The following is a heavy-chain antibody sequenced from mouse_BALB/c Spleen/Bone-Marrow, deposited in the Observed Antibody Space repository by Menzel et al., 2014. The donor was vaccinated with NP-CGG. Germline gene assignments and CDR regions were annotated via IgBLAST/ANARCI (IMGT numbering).Heavy chain of an antibody. CDR3: AIDGYYAMDY. J-gene: IGHJ4*01. CDR2: IWRGGST. V-gene: IGHV2-5*01. Sequence: QVQLQQSGPGLVQPSQSLSITCTVSGFSLTSYGVHWVRQSPGKGLEWLGVIWRGGSTDYNAAFMSRLSTTKDNSKSQVFFKMNSLQADDTAIYYCAIDGYYAMDYWGHATSTPVSS. D-gene: IGHD2-3*01. CDR1: GFSLTSYG.